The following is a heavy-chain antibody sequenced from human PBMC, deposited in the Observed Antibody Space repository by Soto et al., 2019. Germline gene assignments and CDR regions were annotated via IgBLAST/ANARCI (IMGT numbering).Heavy chain of an antibody. V-gene: IGHV2-70*11. CDR3: ARLSFVFALGAPYYYYYGMDV. D-gene: IGHD3-10*01. CDR1: GFSLSTSGMC. CDR2: IDWDDDK. J-gene: IGHJ6*02. Sequence: SGPTLVNPTQTLTLTYTFSGFSLSTSGMCVSWIRQPPGKALEWLARIDWDDDKYYSTSLKTRLTISKDTSKNQVVLTMTNMDPVDTATYYCARLSFVFALGAPYYYYYGMDVWGQGTTVTVSS.